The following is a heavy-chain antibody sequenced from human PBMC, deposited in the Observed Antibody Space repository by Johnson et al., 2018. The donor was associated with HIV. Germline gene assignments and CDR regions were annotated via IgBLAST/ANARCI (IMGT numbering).Heavy chain of an antibody. CDR1: GFTFDDYA. V-gene: IGHV3-9*01. CDR2: ISWNGGRI. D-gene: IGHD6-6*01. CDR3: GKDTTFSSSDAFDI. Sequence: VQLVESGGGLVQPGRSLRLSCAASGFTFDDYAMHWVRQAPGKGLEWVSGISWNGGRIGYADSVKGRFTISSKNAKNSLYLQMNSRRAEETALYYCGKDTTFSSSDAFDIWGQGTMVTVSS. J-gene: IGHJ3*02.